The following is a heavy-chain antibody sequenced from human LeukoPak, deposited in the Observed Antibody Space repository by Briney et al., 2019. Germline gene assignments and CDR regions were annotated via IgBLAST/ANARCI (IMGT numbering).Heavy chain of an antibody. D-gene: IGHD3-10*01. CDR2: VAYDGTNQ. V-gene: IGHV3-30*04. CDR1: GFILSTYA. J-gene: IGHJ4*02. Sequence: PGRSLRLSCAASGFILSTYAMHWVRQAPGKGLEGVAVVAYDGTNQYYADSVKGRFSISRENSKNTLYLQMNSLRGEDTAVYYCATARHYGVTTSLRFEYWGQGTLVTVSS. CDR3: ATARHYGVTTSLRFEY.